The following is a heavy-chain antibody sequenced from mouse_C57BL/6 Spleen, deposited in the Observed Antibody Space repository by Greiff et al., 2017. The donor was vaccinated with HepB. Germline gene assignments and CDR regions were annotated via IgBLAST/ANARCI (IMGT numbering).Heavy chain of an antibody. J-gene: IGHJ3*01. CDR2: INPNNGGT. Sequence: EVQLQQSGPELVKPGASVKISCKASGYTFTDYYMNWVKQSPGESLEWIGDINPNNGGTSYNQKFKGKATLTVDKSSSTAYMGLRSLASEDSAVYCSATDSNPFAYWGQGTLVTVSA. D-gene: IGHD2-5*01. V-gene: IGHV1-26*01. CDR3: ATDSNPFAY. CDR1: GYTFTDYY.